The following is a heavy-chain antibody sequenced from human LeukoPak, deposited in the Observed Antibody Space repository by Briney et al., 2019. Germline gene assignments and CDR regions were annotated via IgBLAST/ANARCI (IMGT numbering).Heavy chain of an antibody. J-gene: IGHJ4*02. D-gene: IGHD2-2*02. Sequence: SETLSLTCAVYGGSFSGYQWSWIRQPPGKGLEWIGEINHSGSTNYNPSLKSRVTISVDTSKNQFSLRLRSVTAADTAVYYCARAAGGPYQLLYDYWGQGTLVTVSS. CDR1: GGSFSGYQ. CDR2: INHSGST. CDR3: ARAAGGPYQLLYDY. V-gene: IGHV4-34*01.